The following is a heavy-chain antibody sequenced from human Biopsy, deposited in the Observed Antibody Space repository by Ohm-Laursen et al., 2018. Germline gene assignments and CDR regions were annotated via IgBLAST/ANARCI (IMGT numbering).Heavy chain of an antibody. Sequence: SDTLSLTCPVFGKTFSDYQWSWIRQPPGKGLEWIGQINPAGTTNYNPSLKSRVSISADASKYEFPLRLTSVTAADTAVYLCGNEVHGRDYWGLGAQVTVSS. V-gene: IGHV4-34*08. J-gene: IGHJ4*02. CDR2: INPAGTT. D-gene: IGHD2-15*01. CDR3: GNEVHGRDY. CDR1: GKTFSDYQ.